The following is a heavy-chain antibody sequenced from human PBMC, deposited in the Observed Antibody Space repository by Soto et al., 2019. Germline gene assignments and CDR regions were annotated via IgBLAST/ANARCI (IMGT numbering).Heavy chain of an antibody. CDR3: AKDASDIVVVVAEYWYFDL. J-gene: IGHJ2*01. D-gene: IGHD2-15*01. CDR2: ISGSGGST. V-gene: IGHV3-23*01. Sequence: EVQLLESGGGLVQPGGSLRLSCAASGFTFSSYAMSLVRQAPGKGLEWVSAISGSGGSTYYADSVKGRFTISRDNSKNKLYMQMNRLRAEDTAVDYCAKDASDIVVVVAEYWYFDLWGRGTLVTVSS. CDR1: GFTFSSYA.